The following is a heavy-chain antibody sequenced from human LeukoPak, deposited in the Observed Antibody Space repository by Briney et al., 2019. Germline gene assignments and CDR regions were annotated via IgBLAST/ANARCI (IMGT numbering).Heavy chain of an antibody. Sequence: SETLSLTCTVSGGSISSSSYYWGWIRQPPGKGLEWIGSIYYSGSTYYNPSLKSRVTISVDTSKNQFSLKLSSVTAADTAVYYCARAPPYGRWFDPWGQGTLVTVSS. CDR2: IYYSGST. CDR3: ARAPPYGRWFDP. J-gene: IGHJ5*02. V-gene: IGHV4-39*01. CDR1: GGSISSSSYY. D-gene: IGHD1-26*01.